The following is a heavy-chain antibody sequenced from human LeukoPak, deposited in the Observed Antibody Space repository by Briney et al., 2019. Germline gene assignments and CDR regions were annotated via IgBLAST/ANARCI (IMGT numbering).Heavy chain of an antibody. V-gene: IGHV1-24*01. CDR2: FDPEDGET. Sequence: ASVKVSCKVSGYTLTELSMHWVRQAPGKGLEWMGGFDPEDGETIYAQKFQGRVTMTEDTSTDTAYMELSSLRSEDTAVYYCATSIAAAGTLYYYYGMDVWGQGTTVTVSS. D-gene: IGHD6-13*01. J-gene: IGHJ6*02. CDR1: GYTLTELS. CDR3: ATSIAAAGTLYYYYGMDV.